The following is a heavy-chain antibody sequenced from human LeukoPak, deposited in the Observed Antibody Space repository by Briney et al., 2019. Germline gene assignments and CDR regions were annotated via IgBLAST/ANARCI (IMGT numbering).Heavy chain of an antibody. CDR3: ARDLLGIAVAGPDLYYFDY. CDR2: INPNSGGT. D-gene: IGHD6-19*01. Sequence: ASVKVSCKASRYTFTGYYMHWVRQAPGQGLEWMGWINPNSGGTNYAQKFQGRVTMTRDTSISTAYMELSRLRSDDTAVYYCARDLLGIAVAGPDLYYFDYWGQGTLVTVSS. V-gene: IGHV1-2*02. CDR1: RYTFTGYY. J-gene: IGHJ4*02.